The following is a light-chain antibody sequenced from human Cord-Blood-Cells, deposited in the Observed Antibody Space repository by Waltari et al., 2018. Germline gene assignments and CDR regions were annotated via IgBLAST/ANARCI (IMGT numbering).Light chain of an antibody. CDR1: SSDVGSYNI. V-gene: IGLV2-23*01. Sequence: QSALTQPASVSGSPGQPITISCTGTSSDVGSYNIVSWYQQHPGKAPKLMIYEGSKRPSGVSNRFSGSKSGNTASLTISGLQAEDEADYYCCSYAGSSTVVFGGGTKLTVL. CDR3: CSYAGSSTVV. CDR2: EGS. J-gene: IGLJ2*01.